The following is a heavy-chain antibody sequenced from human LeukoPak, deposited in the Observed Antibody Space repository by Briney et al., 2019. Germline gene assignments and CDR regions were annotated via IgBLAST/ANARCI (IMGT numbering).Heavy chain of an antibody. D-gene: IGHD2-8*02. V-gene: IGHV3-30*02. J-gene: IGHJ4*02. CDR1: GFTFSSYA. Sequence: GGSLRLSCAASGFTFSSYAMHWVRQGPGKGLEWVAYIAHHGSNKYYADSVKGRFTISRDNSKRTLYLQMNNLRADDTAVYYCAKDGSWSCTDWGQGALVTVSS. CDR2: IAHHGSNK. CDR3: AKDGSWSCTD.